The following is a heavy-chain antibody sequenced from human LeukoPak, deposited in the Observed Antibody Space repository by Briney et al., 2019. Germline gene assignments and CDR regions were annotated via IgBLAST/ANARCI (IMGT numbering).Heavy chain of an antibody. CDR2: ISSSSTTI. D-gene: IGHD6-13*01. CDR3: AGDHYSRNDH. V-gene: IGHV3-48*02. Sequence: PGGSLRLSCAASGFSFSTYSMTWVRQAPGKGLEWVSYISSSSTTIYYAGSVKGRFTISRDNAKNSVYLQMNSLRDEDTAVYYCAGDHYSRNDHWGQGTLVTVSS. J-gene: IGHJ4*02. CDR1: GFSFSTYS.